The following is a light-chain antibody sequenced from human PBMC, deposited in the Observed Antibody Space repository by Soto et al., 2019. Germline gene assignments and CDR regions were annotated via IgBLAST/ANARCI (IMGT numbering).Light chain of an antibody. J-gene: IGLJ1*01. CDR3: SSYTSSSTPYV. Sequence: QSVLTQPDSVSGSPLQSITISCTGTSSDVGGYNYVSWYQQHPGKAPKLMIYDVSNRPSGVSNRFSGSKSGNTASLTISGLQAEDEADYYCSSYTSSSTPYVFGTGTKVTVL. CDR2: DVS. V-gene: IGLV2-14*01. CDR1: SSDVGGYNY.